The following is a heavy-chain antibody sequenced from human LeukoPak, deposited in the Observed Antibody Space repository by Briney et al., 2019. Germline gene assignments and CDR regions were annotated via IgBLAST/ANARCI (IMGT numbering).Heavy chain of an antibody. CDR2: IYYSGST. V-gene: IGHV4-59*05. D-gene: IGHD5-12*01. CDR1: GGSISSHY. J-gene: IGHJ4*02. CDR3: ATALEMGYSGHPRDKSFDY. Sequence: PSETLSLTCTVSGGSISSHYWSWIRQPPGKGLEWIGSIYYSGSTYYNPSLKSRVTISVDTSKNQFSLKLSSVTAADTAVYYCATALEMGYSGHPRDKSFDYWGQGTLVTVSS.